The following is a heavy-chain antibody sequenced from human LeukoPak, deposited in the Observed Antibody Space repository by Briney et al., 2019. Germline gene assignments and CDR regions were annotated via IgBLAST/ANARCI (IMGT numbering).Heavy chain of an antibody. J-gene: IGHJ4*02. D-gene: IGHD3-3*01. CDR3: ARGTILGVVYFDY. CDR2: INSDGSST. Sequence: GGSLRLSCAASGFTFSSYWMHWVRQAPGKGLVWVSRINSDGSSTSYADSVKGRFTISRDNAKNTLYLQMNSLRAEDTAVYYCARGTILGVVYFDYWGQGTLVTVSS. V-gene: IGHV3-74*01. CDR1: GFTFSSYW.